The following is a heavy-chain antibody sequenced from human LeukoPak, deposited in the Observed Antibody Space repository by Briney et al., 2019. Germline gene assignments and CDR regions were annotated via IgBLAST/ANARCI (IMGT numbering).Heavy chain of an antibody. Sequence: PGGSLRLSCAASGFTFSNYWMSWVRQAPGKGLEWVANIKEDGSEKYYVDSVKGRFTISRDNAKNSLYLQMNSLRAEDTAVYYCARDEPYYDFWSGYSNNWFDPWGQGTLVTVSS. D-gene: IGHD3-3*01. CDR3: ARDEPYYDFWSGYSNNWFDP. V-gene: IGHV3-7*01. CDR2: IKEDGSEK. CDR1: GFTFSNYW. J-gene: IGHJ5*02.